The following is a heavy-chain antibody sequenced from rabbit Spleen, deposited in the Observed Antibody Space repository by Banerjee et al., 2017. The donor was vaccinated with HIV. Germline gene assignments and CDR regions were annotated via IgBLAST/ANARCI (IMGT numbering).Heavy chain of an antibody. CDR1: GFDFSSNDF. J-gene: IGHJ6*01. D-gene: IGHD1-1*01. CDR3: ARDTSSSFSSYGMDL. V-gene: IGHV1S45*01. CDR2: INAITGKP. Sequence: QEQLVEYGGDLVQPEGSLTLTCTASGFDFSSNDFMCWVRQAPGKGLNLIACINAITGKPLYATWAKGRFTCSKTSSTTVTLQMTRLTAADTATYFCARDTSSSFSSYGMDLWGPGTLVTVS.